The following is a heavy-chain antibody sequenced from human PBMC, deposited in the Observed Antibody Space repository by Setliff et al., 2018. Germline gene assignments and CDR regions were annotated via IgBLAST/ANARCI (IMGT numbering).Heavy chain of an antibody. CDR2: IYYSGST. D-gene: IGHD3-10*01. V-gene: IGHV4-39*07. J-gene: IGHJ6*02. CDR1: GGSIRSRSYY. CDR3: ARVPSYGSGSYYYYYYGMDV. Sequence: LSLTCTVSGGSIRSRSYYWGWIRQPPGKGLEWIGSIYYSGSTYYKPSLKSGVTISVDTSKNQFSLKLSSVTAADTAVYYCARVPSYGSGSYYYYYYGMDVRGQGTTVTVSS.